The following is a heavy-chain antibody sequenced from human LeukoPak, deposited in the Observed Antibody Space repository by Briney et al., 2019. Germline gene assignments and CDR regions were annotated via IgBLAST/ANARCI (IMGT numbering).Heavy chain of an antibody. CDR2: ISAYNGNT. CDR3: ARCRIDYDSRGYFSDAFDI. D-gene: IGHD3-22*01. V-gene: IGHV1-18*01. Sequence: ASVKVSCKASGYTFTSYGISWVRQAPGQGLEWMGWISAYNGNTNYAQKLQGRVTMTTDTSTSTAYMELRSLRSDDTAVYYCARCRIDYDSRGYFSDAFDIWGQGTMVTVSS. J-gene: IGHJ3*02. CDR1: GYTFTSYG.